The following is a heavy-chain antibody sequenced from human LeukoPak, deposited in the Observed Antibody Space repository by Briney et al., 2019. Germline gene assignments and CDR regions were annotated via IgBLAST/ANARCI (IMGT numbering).Heavy chain of an antibody. CDR1: GASISSGRYY. Sequence: SETLSLTCNVSGASISSGRYYWSWIRQPAGKGLEWIGRIYSRGSTNYNPSLKSRVTMSVDTSKNHFSLRLSSVTAADTAMYYCARGTLYSGWSYYFDYWGQGSQVTVSS. CDR3: ARGTLYSGWSYYFDY. J-gene: IGHJ4*02. D-gene: IGHD6-19*01. CDR2: IYSRGST. V-gene: IGHV4-61*02.